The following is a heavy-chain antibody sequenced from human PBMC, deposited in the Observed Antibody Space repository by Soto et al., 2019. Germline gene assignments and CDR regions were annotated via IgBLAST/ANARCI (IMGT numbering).Heavy chain of an antibody. CDR2: ISGSGDKT. J-gene: IGHJ4*02. Sequence: EVHLLESGGDLVLPGGSLRLSCAASGFAFNDFAMSWVRQSPGKGPEWLSTISGSGDKTFHSDSVKGRFDISRDNSNNKMFLQMNSLRAEDTAMYYCAKGASHAPFEKWGRGTLVTVSS. CDR1: GFAFNDFA. V-gene: IGHV3-23*01. CDR3: AKGASHAPFEK.